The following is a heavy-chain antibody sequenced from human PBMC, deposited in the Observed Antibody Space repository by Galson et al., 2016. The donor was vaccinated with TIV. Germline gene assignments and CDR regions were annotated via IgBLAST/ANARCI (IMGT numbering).Heavy chain of an antibody. D-gene: IGHD1-26*01. V-gene: IGHV3-21*06. CDR3: ARVSSALSATNDY. CDR2: ISSSSEYI. Sequence: SLRLSCAASGITFNTYTLTWVRQAPGKGLEWVSSISSSSEYIYYADSVKGRFTISRDNAKNSLYLQMNSLRAEDTAVYFCARVSSALSATNDYWGQGTLVTASS. CDR1: GITFNTYT. J-gene: IGHJ4*02.